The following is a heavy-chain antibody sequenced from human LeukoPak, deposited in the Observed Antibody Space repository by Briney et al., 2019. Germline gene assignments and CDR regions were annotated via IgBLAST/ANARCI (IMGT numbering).Heavy chain of an antibody. Sequence: GGSLRLSCAASGFTFSSYEMNWVRQAPGKGLEWVSYISSSGSTIYYADSVKGRFTISRDNAKNSLYLQMNSLRAEDTAVYYCARVRGYSRYDAFDIWGQGTMVTVSS. CDR2: ISSSGSTI. J-gene: IGHJ3*02. CDR1: GFTFSSYE. V-gene: IGHV3-48*03. D-gene: IGHD5-18*01. CDR3: ARVRGYSRYDAFDI.